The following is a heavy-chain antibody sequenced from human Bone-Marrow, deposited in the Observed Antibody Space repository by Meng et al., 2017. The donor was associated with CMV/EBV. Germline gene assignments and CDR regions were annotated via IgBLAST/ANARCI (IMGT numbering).Heavy chain of an antibody. CDR3: ARDHSIHGVVIATNWFDP. CDR1: GGTFTSYY. J-gene: IGHJ5*02. Sequence: ASVKVSCKASGGTFTSYYMHWVRQAPGQGLEWMGIINPSGGSTSYAQKFQGRVTMTRDTSTSTVYMELSTLRSEDTAVYYCARDHSIHGVVIATNWFDPWGQGTLVTVSS. D-gene: IGHD2-21*01. V-gene: IGHV1-46*01. CDR2: INPSGGST.